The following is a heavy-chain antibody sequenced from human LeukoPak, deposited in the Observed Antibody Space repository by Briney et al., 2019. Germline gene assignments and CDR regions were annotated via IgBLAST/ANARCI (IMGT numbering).Heavy chain of an antibody. V-gene: IGHV3-23*01. CDR3: AKAAPYYYDSSGYYSY. CDR2: ISGSGGST. J-gene: IGHJ4*02. Sequence: GGSLGPSWEASGFTFSSFAMSWVRQAPGKGLEWVSAISGSGGSTYYADSVKGRFTISRDNSKNTLYLQMNSLRAEDTAVYYCAKAAPYYYDSSGYYSYWGQGTLVTVSS. D-gene: IGHD3-22*01. CDR1: GFTFSSFA.